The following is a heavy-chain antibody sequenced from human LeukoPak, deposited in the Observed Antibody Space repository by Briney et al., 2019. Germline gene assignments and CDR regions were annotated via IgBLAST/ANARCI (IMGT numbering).Heavy chain of an antibody. Sequence: GGSLRLSCAASGFTFSSYAMHWVRQTPEKGLEYVSAISTNGGNTYYADSVKGRFTISRDNSKNTLYLQMNSLRAEDTAVYYCAKAANWGSFDYWGQGTLVTVSS. J-gene: IGHJ4*02. V-gene: IGHV3-64*02. CDR2: ISTNGGNT. D-gene: IGHD7-27*01. CDR1: GFTFSSYA. CDR3: AKAANWGSFDY.